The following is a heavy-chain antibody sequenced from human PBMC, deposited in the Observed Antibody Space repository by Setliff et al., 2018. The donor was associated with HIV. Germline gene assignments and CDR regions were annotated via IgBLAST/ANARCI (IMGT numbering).Heavy chain of an antibody. V-gene: IGHV3-33*06. Sequence: SLRLSCAASGFTFSSYAMHWVRQSPAKGLEWVAVIWYDGSHKYYADSVRGRFTIYKDNSKNTLFLQMNSLTAEDTAVYYCAKDGSSGYYYYYMDVWGKGTTVTVSS. CDR3: AKDGSSGYYYYYMDV. J-gene: IGHJ6*03. CDR2: IWYDGSHK. D-gene: IGHD2-8*02. CDR1: GFTFSSYA.